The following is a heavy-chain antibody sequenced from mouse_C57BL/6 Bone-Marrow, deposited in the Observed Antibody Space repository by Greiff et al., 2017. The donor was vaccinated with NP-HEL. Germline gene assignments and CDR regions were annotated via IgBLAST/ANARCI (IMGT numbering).Heavy chain of an antibody. J-gene: IGHJ1*03. Sequence: VQLQQSGPGLVKPSQSLSLTCSVTGYSITSGYYWNWIRQFPGNKLEWMGYISYDGSNNYNSPLKNRISITRYTSNSQFFLKLSSVTTEDTATYYCARVWYFDVWGTGTAVTVSA. CDR3: ARVWYFDV. CDR2: ISYDGSN. V-gene: IGHV3-6*01. CDR1: GYSITSGYY.